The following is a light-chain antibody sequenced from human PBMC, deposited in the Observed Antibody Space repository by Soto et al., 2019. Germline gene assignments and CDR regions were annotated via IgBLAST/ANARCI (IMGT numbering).Light chain of an antibody. Sequence: MTQSPSTLSVSPGARSTLSCRASQTVNSRLAWYQQKPGQAPRLLIYGASSRATGIADRFSGSGSGTDFTLTISRLEPEDFALYYCQQYGYSPITFGQGTRLEIK. CDR1: QTVNSR. CDR3: QQYGYSPIT. V-gene: IGKV3-20*01. CDR2: GAS. J-gene: IGKJ5*01.